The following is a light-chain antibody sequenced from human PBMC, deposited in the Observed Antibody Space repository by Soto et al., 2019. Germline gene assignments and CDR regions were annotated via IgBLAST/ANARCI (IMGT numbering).Light chain of an antibody. Sequence: QSVLTQPASVSGSPGQSITISCTGTSSDVGAYNYVSWYQQYPGKAAKLMIYEVSNRPSGVSNRFSGSKSGNTASLTISGLQAEDEADYYCGTYTGSNTLLFGGGTKLTVL. CDR1: SSDVGAYNY. CDR2: EVS. V-gene: IGLV2-14*01. J-gene: IGLJ2*01. CDR3: GTYTGSNTLL.